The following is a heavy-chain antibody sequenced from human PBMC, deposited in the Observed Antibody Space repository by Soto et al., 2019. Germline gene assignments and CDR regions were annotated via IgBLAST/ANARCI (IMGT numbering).Heavy chain of an antibody. Sequence: EVQLLESGGGLVQPGGSLRLSCAASGFTFSSYAMSWVRQAPGKGLEWVSVISGSGGSTYYADSVKGRFTISRDNSKNTLYLQMNSLRAEDTAVYCCAKRAWGYFYVDYWGQGTLVTVSS. J-gene: IGHJ4*02. CDR2: ISGSGGST. CDR1: GFTFSSYA. CDR3: AKRAWGYFYVDY. V-gene: IGHV3-23*01. D-gene: IGHD1-26*01.